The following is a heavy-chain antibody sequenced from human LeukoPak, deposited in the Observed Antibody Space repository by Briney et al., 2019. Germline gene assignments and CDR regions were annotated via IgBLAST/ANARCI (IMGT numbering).Heavy chain of an antibody. CDR1: DGSISNYF. J-gene: IGHJ4*02. CDR3: ARHGRMVIMSKFSTGIDQ. CDR2: VYYTGMT. Sequence: WETLSLTCTVPDGSISNYFWSWIRQPPGKGLEWIGYVYYTGMTNSNPSLKSRVTISMDTSKNQFSLNLRSVTAADTAIYYCARHGRMVIMSKFSTGIDQWGQGTLVPVSS. D-gene: IGHD2-8*01. V-gene: IGHV4-59*08.